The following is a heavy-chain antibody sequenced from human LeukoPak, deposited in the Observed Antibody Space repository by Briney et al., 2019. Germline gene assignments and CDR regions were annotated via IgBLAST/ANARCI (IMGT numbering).Heavy chain of an antibody. J-gene: IGHJ4*02. CDR2: IYSWGST. Sequence: GGSLRLSCAASGFTVSSNYMSWVRQAPGKGLEGVSVIYSWGSTYYADSVKGRITISRDNSKNKLYLQMNRLRAEDTAVYYCARGRTVVTAYCGQGTLATVSS. V-gene: IGHV3-53*01. CDR3: ARGRTVVTAY. D-gene: IGHD2-21*02. CDR1: GFTVSSNY.